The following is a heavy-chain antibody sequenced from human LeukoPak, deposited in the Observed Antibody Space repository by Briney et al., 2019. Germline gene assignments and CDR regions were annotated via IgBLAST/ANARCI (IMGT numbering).Heavy chain of an antibody. Sequence: PSETLSLTCTVSGGSISSYYWSWIRQPPGKGLEWIGYIYYSGSTNYNPSLKSRVTISVDTSKNQFSLKLSSVTAADTAVYYCARQIVVVPAAPTTNWFDPWGQGTLVTVSS. CDR1: GGSISSYY. CDR2: IYYSGST. J-gene: IGHJ5*02. V-gene: IGHV4-59*01. D-gene: IGHD2-2*01. CDR3: ARQIVVVPAAPTTNWFDP.